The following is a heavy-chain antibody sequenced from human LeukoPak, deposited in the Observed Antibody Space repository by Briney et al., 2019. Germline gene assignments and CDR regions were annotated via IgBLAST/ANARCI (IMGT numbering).Heavy chain of an antibody. D-gene: IGHD6-6*01. J-gene: IGHJ4*02. Sequence: ASVKVSCKASGYTFTSYDINWVRQAPGQGPEWMGWMNPNSGNTGYAQKFQGRVTMTRNTSISTAYMELSTLRSEDTAVYYCAARGASSSSLRPLVYWGQGTLVTVSS. CDR1: GYTFTSYD. V-gene: IGHV1-8*01. CDR3: AARGASSSSLRPLVY. CDR2: MNPNSGNT.